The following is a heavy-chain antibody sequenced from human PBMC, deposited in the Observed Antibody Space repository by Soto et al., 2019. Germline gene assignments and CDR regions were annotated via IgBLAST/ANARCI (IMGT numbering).Heavy chain of an antibody. D-gene: IGHD2-2*01. CDR1: GFTFINYA. V-gene: IGHV3-23*01. J-gene: IGHJ4*02. Sequence: EVQLSESGGGLVQPGGSLRLSCAASGFTFINYAMSWVRQAPGKGLEWVSVISDSGGSTFYADSVKGRFTISRDNSKNTLYLQMNTLRAEDTAIYYCAKDVSNSCYSPIDYWGLGTLVTVSS. CDR3: AKDVSNSCYSPIDY. CDR2: ISDSGGST.